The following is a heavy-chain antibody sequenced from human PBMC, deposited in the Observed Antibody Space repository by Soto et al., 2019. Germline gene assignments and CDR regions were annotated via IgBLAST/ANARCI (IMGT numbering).Heavy chain of an antibody. CDR2: IMAYNGKT. CDR1: GYAFKSYG. D-gene: IGHD2-8*01. CDR3: ARGNEGNGHAFDF. V-gene: IGHV1-18*01. Sequence: ASAKVSSKDSGYAFKSYGMRWVRQDPGQGLEWMGWIMAYNGKTMYAQKVQGRVSMTTDTSTSTAYMELRSLRSDDTAVYHCARGNEGNGHAFDFWCLGTMVTVSS. J-gene: IGHJ3*01.